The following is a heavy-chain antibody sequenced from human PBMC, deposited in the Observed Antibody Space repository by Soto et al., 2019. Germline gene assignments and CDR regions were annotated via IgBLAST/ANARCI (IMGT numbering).Heavy chain of an antibody. V-gene: IGHV4-30-4*01. Sequence: LSLTCTVSGGSISSGDYYWSWIRQPPGKGLEWIGYIYYSGSTYYNPSLKSRVTISVDTSKNQFSLKLSSVTAADTAVYYCARESDYCSGGSCYSHWFDPWGQGTLVTVSS. CDR3: ARESDYCSGGSCYSHWFDP. CDR2: IYYSGST. D-gene: IGHD2-15*01. J-gene: IGHJ5*02. CDR1: GGSISSGDYY.